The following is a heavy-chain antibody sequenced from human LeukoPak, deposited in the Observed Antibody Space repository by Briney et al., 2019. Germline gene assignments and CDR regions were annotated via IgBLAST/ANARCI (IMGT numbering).Heavy chain of an antibody. D-gene: IGHD6-6*01. Sequence: GGSLRLSCTASGFTLRNYATSWVRQAPGKGLVWISAADGSGASTYYADSVRGRFTVSRDNSKNTLYLQMNSLRAEDTAVYYCAKDRPNGFDYWGQGTLVTVSS. J-gene: IGHJ4*02. CDR2: ADGSGAST. CDR1: GFTLRNYA. V-gene: IGHV3-23*01. CDR3: AKDRPNGFDY.